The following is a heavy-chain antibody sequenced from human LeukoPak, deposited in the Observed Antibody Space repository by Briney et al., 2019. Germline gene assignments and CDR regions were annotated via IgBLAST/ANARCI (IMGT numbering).Heavy chain of an antibody. D-gene: IGHD5-12*01. CDR2: INHSGST. V-gene: IGHV4-34*01. CDR1: GGSFSGYY. CDR3: AEGVAKAKGKVRFDP. J-gene: IGHJ5*02. Sequence: PSETLSLTCAVYGGSFSGYYWSWIRQPPGKGLEWIGEINHSGSTNYNPSLKSRVTISVDTSKNQFSLKLSSVTAADTAVYYCAEGVAKAKGKVRFDPLGQGTL.